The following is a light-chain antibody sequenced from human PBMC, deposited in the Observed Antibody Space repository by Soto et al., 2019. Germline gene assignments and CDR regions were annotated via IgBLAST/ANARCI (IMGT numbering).Light chain of an antibody. Sequence: QSVLTQPPSASGTPGQRVTISCSGGSSNIGSNTVNWYQQLPGTAPKLLIYSNNQRPAGVPDRLSGSKSGTSASLAISGLQSEDEADYYCTAWDDSLNVVVFGGGTKVTVL. CDR2: SNN. V-gene: IGLV1-44*01. J-gene: IGLJ2*01. CDR1: SSNIGSNT. CDR3: TAWDDSLNVVV.